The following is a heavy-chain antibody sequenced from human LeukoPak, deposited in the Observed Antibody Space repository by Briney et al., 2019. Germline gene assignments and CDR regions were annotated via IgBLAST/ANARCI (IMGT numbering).Heavy chain of an antibody. CDR1: GDSIISDAYH. CDR2: FSYSGST. CDR3: AKSRSNSRTDFEY. V-gene: IGHV4-39*06. D-gene: IGHD1-26*01. J-gene: IGHJ4*02. Sequence: SETLSLTCTVSGDSIISDAYHWGWIRQPPGEGLQWIGSFSYSGSTYYNPSLKSRVTVSVDTSKNQFPLRLISVTDADTAVYYCAKSRSNSRTDFEYWGQGSLVTVSS.